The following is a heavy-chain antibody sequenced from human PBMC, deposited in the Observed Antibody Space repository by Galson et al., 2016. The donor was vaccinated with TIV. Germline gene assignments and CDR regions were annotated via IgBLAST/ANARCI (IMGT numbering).Heavy chain of an antibody. J-gene: IGHJ4*02. D-gene: IGHD3-10*01. CDR3: VSGMGSGRPRNFDY. CDR2: INPSDGTT. V-gene: IGHV1-46*03. Sequence: HWVRQAPGQGLEWMGIINPSDGTTVYAQSFQGRVTMTRDTSTSTVYMELSSLTSEDTAVYYCVSGMGSGRPRNFDYWGQGTLVTVST.